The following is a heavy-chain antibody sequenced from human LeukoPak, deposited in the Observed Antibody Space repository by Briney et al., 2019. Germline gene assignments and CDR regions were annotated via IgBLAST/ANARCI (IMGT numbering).Heavy chain of an antibody. D-gene: IGHD6-19*01. V-gene: IGHV3-7*03. J-gene: IGHJ4*02. Sequence: GGSLRLSCIVSGFSFSSNWMSWVRQAPGKGLEWVANIKYDGREKYYVDSVKGRFTISRDNAKNSLYLQMNSLRVEDTAVYYCARRGAIAVAGTWIYYFDYWGQGTLVTVSS. CDR1: GFSFSSNW. CDR2: IKYDGREK. CDR3: ARRGAIAVAGTWIYYFDY.